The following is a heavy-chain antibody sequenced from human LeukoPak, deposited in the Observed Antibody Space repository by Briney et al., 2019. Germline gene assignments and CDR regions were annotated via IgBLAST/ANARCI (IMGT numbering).Heavy chain of an antibody. CDR2: IYDSGST. CDR3: ARDVSRRRFDY. CDR1: GGSINSYY. Sequence: PSETLSLTCTVSGGSINSYYWSWIRQPPGKGLEWIGYIYDSGSTNYNPSLKNRVTISIDTSKNQFSLKLSSVTAADTAVYYCARDVSRRRFDYWGQGTLVTVSS. J-gene: IGHJ4*02. V-gene: IGHV4-59*01. D-gene: IGHD5/OR15-5a*01.